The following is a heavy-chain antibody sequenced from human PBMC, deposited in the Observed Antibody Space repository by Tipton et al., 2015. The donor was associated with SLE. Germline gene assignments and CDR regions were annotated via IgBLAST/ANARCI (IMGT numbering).Heavy chain of an antibody. V-gene: IGHV3-49*04. CDR1: GFNFGDYE. J-gene: IGHJ4*02. CDR2: MRTNSYGATT. CDR3: TRVSGYIWGSNPKKLGRDDY. Sequence: SLRLSCTTSGFNFGDYEMNWVRQAPGKGLEWVGFMRTNSYGATTEYAASVKGRFTMSRDDSKSIAYLQMNSLKTEDTAVYYCTRVSGYIWGSNPKKLGRDDYWGQGTLVIVSS. D-gene: IGHD3-16*02.